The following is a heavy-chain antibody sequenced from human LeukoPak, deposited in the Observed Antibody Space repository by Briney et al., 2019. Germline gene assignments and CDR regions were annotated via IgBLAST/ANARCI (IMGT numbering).Heavy chain of an antibody. J-gene: IGHJ6*01. Sequence: GGSLTLSCAASGFIFSNYAMSWVRQAPAQGLDLVSGISGSDDTTYYADSVKGLFTISRDNSGNTLYLQMNSLRSEDTAVYYCSKDLYGFYAMDVWGQGTTVTVSS. D-gene: IGHD4-17*01. V-gene: IGHV3-23*01. CDR1: GFIFSNYA. CDR2: ISGSDDTT. CDR3: SKDLYGFYAMDV.